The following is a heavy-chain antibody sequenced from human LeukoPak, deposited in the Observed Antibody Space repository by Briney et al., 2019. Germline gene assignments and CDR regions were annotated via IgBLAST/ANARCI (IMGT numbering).Heavy chain of an antibody. D-gene: IGHD6-19*01. Sequence: PGGSLRLSWAASGFTFSSYAMSWVRQAPGKGLEWVSSVSGSGGSTYYADSVKGRFTISRDNSKNTLYLQMNSLRAEDTAVYYCAKDPLPYSSGWQYFQHWGQGTLVTVSS. CDR3: AKDPLPYSSGWQYFQH. CDR2: VSGSGGST. CDR1: GFTFSSYA. J-gene: IGHJ1*01. V-gene: IGHV3-23*01.